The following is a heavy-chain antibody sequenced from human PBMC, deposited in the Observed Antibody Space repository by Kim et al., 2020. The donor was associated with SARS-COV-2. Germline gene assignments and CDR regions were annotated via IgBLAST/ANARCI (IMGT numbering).Heavy chain of an antibody. CDR1: GFTFDDYA. J-gene: IGHJ6*01. D-gene: IGHD6-19*01. Sequence: GGSLRLSYAASGFTFDDYAMHWVRQAPGKGLEWVSGISWNSGSIGYADSVKGRFTISRDNAKNSLYLQMNSLRAEDTALYYCAVLSGYSSGWYGDYYYG. V-gene: IGHV3-9*01. CDR2: ISWNSGSI. CDR3: AVLSGYSSGWYGDYYYG.